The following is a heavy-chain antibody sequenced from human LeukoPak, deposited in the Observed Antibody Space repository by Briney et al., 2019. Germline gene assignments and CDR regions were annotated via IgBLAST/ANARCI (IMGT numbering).Heavy chain of an antibody. CDR2: INPNSGGT. CDR1: GYTFTGYY. D-gene: IGHD3-10*01. CDR3: ARGPKISSWFGKLLGGYFDY. Sequence: ASVKVSCKASGYTFTGYYMHWVRQAPGQGLEWMGWINPNSGGTNYAQKFQGRVTMTRDTSISTAYMELSRLRSDDTAVYYCARGPKISSWFGKLLGGYFDYWGQGTLVTVSS. V-gene: IGHV1-2*02. J-gene: IGHJ4*02.